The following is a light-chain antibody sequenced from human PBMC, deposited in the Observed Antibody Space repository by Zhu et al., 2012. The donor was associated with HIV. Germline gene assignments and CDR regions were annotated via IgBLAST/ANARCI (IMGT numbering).Light chain of an antibody. J-gene: IGKJ4*01. CDR3: QQLNSYPL. CDR2: AAS. Sequence: DIQLTQSPSFLSASVEDRVTITCRASQGISSYLAWYQQKPGKAPKLLIYAASTLQSGVPSRFSGSGSGTEFTLTISSLQPEDFATYYCQQLNSYPLFGGGTKVEIK. V-gene: IGKV1-9*01. CDR1: QGISSY.